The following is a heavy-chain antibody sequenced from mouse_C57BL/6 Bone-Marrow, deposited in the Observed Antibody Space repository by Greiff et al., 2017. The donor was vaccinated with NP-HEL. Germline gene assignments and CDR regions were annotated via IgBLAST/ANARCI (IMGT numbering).Heavy chain of an antibody. D-gene: IGHD1-1*01. V-gene: IGHV1-63*01. CDR3: ARWGKHAVMGYFDY. J-gene: IGHJ2*01. Sequence: VQGVESGAELVRPGTSVKMSCKASGYTFTNYWIGWAKQRPGHGLEWIGDIYPGGGYTNYNEKFKGKATLTADKSSSTAYMQFSSLTSEDSAIYYCARWGKHAVMGYFDYWGQGTTLTVSS. CDR2: IYPGGGYT. CDR1: GYTFTNYW.